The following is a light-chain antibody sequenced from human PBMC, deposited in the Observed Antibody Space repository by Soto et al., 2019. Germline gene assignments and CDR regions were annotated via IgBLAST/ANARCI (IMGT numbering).Light chain of an antibody. CDR3: QQSSITPYT. V-gene: IGKV1-39*01. CDR1: QSISRY. CDR2: GAY. J-gene: IGKJ2*01. Sequence: DIQMTQSPSSLSASVGDRVTITCRASQSISRYLNWYQQKPGKAPKLLIQGAYPLQSGAPSRFSGHGSGTNFTLTISSLQPEHSATYYCQQSSITPYTFGQGTKLEIK.